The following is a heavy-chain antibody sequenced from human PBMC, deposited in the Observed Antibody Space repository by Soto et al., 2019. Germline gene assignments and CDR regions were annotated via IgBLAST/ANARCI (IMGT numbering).Heavy chain of an antibody. CDR3: VRHAQWIIRAY. CDR1: GCTISSGGYS. V-gene: IGHV4-30-2*01. J-gene: IGHJ4*02. CDR2: IYHSGST. Sequence: PSDPLSLTCDGSGCTISSGGYSGSWIRQPPGKGLEWIGYIYHSGSTYYNPSLKSRVTISVDRSKNQFSLKLSSVTAADTAVYYCVRHAQWIIRAYWGQGSLVTVS. D-gene: IGHD5-12*01.